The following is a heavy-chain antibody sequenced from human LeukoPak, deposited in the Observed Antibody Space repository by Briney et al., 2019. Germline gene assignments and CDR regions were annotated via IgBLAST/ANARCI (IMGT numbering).Heavy chain of an antibody. V-gene: IGHV3-66*02. D-gene: IGHD5-24*01. CDR3: AREMATTGSPDY. CDR1: GGTFSSYA. CDR2: IYSGGST. J-gene: IGHJ4*02. Sequence: SCKASGGTFSSYAISWVRQAPGKGLEWVSVIYSGGSTYYADSVKGRFTISRDNSKNTLYLQMNSLRAEDTAVYYCAREMATTGSPDYWGQGTLVTVSS.